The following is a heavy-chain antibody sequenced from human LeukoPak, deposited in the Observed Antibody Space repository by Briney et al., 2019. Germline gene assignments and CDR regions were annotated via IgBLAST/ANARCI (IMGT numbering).Heavy chain of an antibody. D-gene: IGHD6-13*01. Sequence: GGSLRLSYAASGFSFSSYGMHWARQAPGKGLERVAFIGYDGSTKFYADSVKGRFTISRDNSKNTLYLQMNSLRAEDTAIYYCARTYSSSWGVIDYWGQGTLVTVSS. CDR3: ARTYSSSWGVIDY. CDR1: GFSFSSYG. CDR2: IGYDGSTK. J-gene: IGHJ4*02. V-gene: IGHV3-30*02.